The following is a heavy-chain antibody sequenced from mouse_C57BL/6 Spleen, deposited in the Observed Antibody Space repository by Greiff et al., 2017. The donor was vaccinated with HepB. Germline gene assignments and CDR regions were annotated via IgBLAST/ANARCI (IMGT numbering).Heavy chain of an antibody. D-gene: IGHD1-1*01. CDR2: IYPGSGST. V-gene: IGHV1-55*01. Sequence: QVQLQQPGAELVKPGASVKMSCKASGYTFTSYWITWVKQRPGQGLEWIGDIYPGSGSTNYNEKFKSKATLTVDTSSSTAYMQRSSLTSEDSAVYYCARLTTVVATDYWCQGTTLTVSS. CDR1: GYTFTSYW. J-gene: IGHJ2*01. CDR3: ARLTTVVATDY.